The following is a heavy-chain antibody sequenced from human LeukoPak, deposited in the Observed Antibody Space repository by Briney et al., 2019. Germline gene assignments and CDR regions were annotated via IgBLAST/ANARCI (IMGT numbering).Heavy chain of an antibody. D-gene: IGHD3-10*01. CDR1: GFTFSNAW. CDR3: AKDLRITMVRGVDY. V-gene: IGHV3-15*01. CDR2: IKSKASGGTA. J-gene: IGHJ4*02. Sequence: GGSLRLSCVTSGFTFSNAWLSWVRQAPGKGLERVGHIKSKASGGTAEYAAPVKGRFTISRDDSKNTLYLQMNSLRAEDTAVYYCAKDLRITMVRGVDYWGQGTLVTVSS.